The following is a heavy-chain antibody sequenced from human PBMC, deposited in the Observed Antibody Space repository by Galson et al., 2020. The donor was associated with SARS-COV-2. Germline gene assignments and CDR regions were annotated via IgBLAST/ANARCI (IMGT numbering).Heavy chain of an antibody. CDR2: SSSSSDYT. CDR3: ARDRGGGKVVTPFFSTPSLIHDY. D-gene: IGHD2-21*02. Sequence: GESLKISCAASGFTFSDYYMSWIRQAPGKGLEWVSYSSSSSDYTNYADSVKGRFTISRDNAKNSLYLQMNSLRAEDTAVYYCARDRGGGKVVTPFFSTPSLIHDYWGQGTLVTVSS. V-gene: IGHV3-11*05. J-gene: IGHJ4*02. CDR1: GFTFSDYY.